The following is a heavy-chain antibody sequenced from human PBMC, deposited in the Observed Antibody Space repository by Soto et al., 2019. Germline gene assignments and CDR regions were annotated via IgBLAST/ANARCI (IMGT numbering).Heavy chain of an antibody. CDR2: ISGSGGNT. J-gene: IGHJ4*02. CDR1: GFSFSSYA. V-gene: IGHV3-23*01. Sequence: PGGSLRLSCVGSGFSFSSYAMSWVRQSPGWGLEWVSGISGSGGNTYYADSVKGRFTISRDNAKNTLVLEMSSLKVEDTALYYCAKDLGRSASGWNQQSSDFWGQGTPVTVSS. CDR3: AKDLGRSASGWNQQSSDF. D-gene: IGHD6-19*01.